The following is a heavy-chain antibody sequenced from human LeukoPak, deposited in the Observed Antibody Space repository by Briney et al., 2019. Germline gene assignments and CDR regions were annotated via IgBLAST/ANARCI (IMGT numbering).Heavy chain of an antibody. J-gene: IGHJ6*03. V-gene: IGHV4-59*01. D-gene: IGHD6-13*01. CDR1: GGSISSYY. Sequence: SETLSLTCTVSGGSISSYYWSWIRQPPGKGLEWIGYIYYSGSTNYNPSLKSRVTISVDTSKNQFSLKLSSVTAADTAVYYCARERLSFSSGWYGDHYYYYMDVWGKGTTVTISS. CDR3: ARERLSFSSGWYGDHYYYYMDV. CDR2: IYYSGST.